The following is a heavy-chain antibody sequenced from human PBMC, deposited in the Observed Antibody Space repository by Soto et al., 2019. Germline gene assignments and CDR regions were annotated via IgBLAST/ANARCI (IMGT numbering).Heavy chain of an antibody. D-gene: IGHD4-4*01. J-gene: IGHJ3*02. CDR3: ASRDYNDAFDI. Sequence: QVQLQESGPGLVKPSKTLSLTCTVSGVSISTYYWTWIRQPPGKGLEWIGQVFYSGNTNYNPSLKCRVTISGDASRKPFSLRLSSVTPADTAMYYSASRDYNDAFDIWGQGTLVTVSS. CDR2: VFYSGNT. CDR1: GVSISTYY. V-gene: IGHV4-59*01.